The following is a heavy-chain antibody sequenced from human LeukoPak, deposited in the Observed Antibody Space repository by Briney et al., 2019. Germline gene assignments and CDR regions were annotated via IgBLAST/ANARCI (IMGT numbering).Heavy chain of an antibody. CDR1: GFTFSSHD. V-gene: IGHV3-48*02. CDR2: TSSGSTTM. CDR3: ARGRGILKDASIQYYFDN. D-gene: IGHD2-2*01. J-gene: IGHJ4*02. Sequence: PGGSLRLSCAASGFTFSSHDMNWVRQGPGKGLEWLSYTSSGSTTMDYADSVKGRFTISRDNAKNSLYLQMNSLRDEDTAVYYCARGRGILKDASIQYYFDNWGQGTLVTVSS.